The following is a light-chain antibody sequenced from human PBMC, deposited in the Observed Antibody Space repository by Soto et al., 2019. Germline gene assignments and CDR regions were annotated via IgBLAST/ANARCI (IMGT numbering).Light chain of an antibody. CDR3: QHYGSSPWT. J-gene: IGKJ1*01. CDR2: AAS. Sequence: EIVLTQSAGTLSLSPGERATLSCRASQTVSGSYLAWFQQKPGQAPRLLIYAASTRAAGVPDRFSGSGSGTDFSLTHNRLEPEDFAVYYCQHYGSSPWTFGQGTKVEIK. V-gene: IGKV3-20*01. CDR1: QTVSGSY.